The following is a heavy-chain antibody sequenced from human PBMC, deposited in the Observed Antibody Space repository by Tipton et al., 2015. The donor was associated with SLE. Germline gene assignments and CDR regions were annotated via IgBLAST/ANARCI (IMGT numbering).Heavy chain of an antibody. V-gene: IGHV4-34*01. Sequence: TLSLTCAVSGYSIISGYYWSWIRQPPGKGLEWIGEINHSGSTNYNPSLKSRVTISVDTSKNQFSLKLSSVTAADTAVYYCARPHPYCSGGSCYDAFDIWGQGTMVTVSS. CDR2: INHSGST. D-gene: IGHD2-15*01. J-gene: IGHJ3*02. CDR1: GYSIISGYY. CDR3: ARPHPYCSGGSCYDAFDI.